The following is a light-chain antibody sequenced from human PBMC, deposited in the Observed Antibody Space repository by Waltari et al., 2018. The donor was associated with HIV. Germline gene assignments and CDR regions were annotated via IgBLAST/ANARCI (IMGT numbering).Light chain of an antibody. CDR2: GVN. CDR1: SGDVAGYNY. J-gene: IGLJ2*01. V-gene: IGLV2-8*01. CDR3: SSYGGSNNVV. Sequence: QSALTQPPSASGSPGQPVTISCTGTSGDVAGYNYVSCYQQHPGKAPKLMIYGVNKRPSGVPDRFSGSKSGNTASLTVSGLQGEDEAEYYCSSYGGSNNVVFGGGTKLTVL.